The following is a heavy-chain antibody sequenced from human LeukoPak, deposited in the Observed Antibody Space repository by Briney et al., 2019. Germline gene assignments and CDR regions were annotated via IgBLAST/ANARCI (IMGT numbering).Heavy chain of an antibody. CDR2: ISYDGSNK. J-gene: IGHJ4*02. D-gene: IGHD3-3*01. CDR3: ARGDRYYDFWSGYYSADY. Sequence: GGSLRLSCAASGFTFSSYAMHWVRQAPGKGLEWVAVISYDGSNKYYADSVKGRFTISRDNSKNTLYLQMNSLRAEDTAVYYCARGDRYYDFWSGYYSADYWGQGTLVTVSS. V-gene: IGHV3-30*04. CDR1: GFTFSSYA.